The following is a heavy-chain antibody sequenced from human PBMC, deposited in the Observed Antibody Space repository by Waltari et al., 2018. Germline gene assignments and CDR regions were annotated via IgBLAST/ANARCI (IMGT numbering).Heavy chain of an antibody. CDR2: MTPDGGT. CDR1: GFTFKNHA. J-gene: IGHJ4*02. Sequence: DVQLLESGGGFVQPGGSLTLSCVGSGFTFKNHALYWVRRAPGKGLAWVSRMTPDGGTYYADSVRGRVTISRDNSKNMMFLQMSSLRVDDTGIYFCAKWDFWGQGTVVTVSS. V-gene: IGHV3-23*01. CDR3: AKWDF.